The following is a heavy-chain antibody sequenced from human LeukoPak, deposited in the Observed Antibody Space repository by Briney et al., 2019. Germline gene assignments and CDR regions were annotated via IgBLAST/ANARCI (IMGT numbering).Heavy chain of an antibody. J-gene: IGHJ4*02. Sequence: SETLSLTCTVSGGSISSYYWSWIRQPPGKGLEWIGYIYYSGSTTYNPSLKSRVTLSLDTSKNQFSLRLSSVTAADTAVYYCARELELRYWGQGTLVTVSS. D-gene: IGHD1-7*01. CDR3: ARELELRY. V-gene: IGHV4-59*12. CDR1: GGSISSYY. CDR2: IYYSGST.